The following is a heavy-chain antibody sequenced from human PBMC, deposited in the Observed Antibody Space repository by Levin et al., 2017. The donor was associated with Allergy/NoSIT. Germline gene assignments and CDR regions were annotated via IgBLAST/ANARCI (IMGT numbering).Heavy chain of an antibody. CDR3: AGPRSSGNYYY. V-gene: IGHV4-39*01. D-gene: IGHD1-26*01. CDR1: GDSISSSSFF. Sequence: ASETLSLTCTVSGDSISSSSFFWGWIRQPPGKGLEWIGSIYYSGTTFYNPSLKSRVTISVDTSKNQFSLKLSSVTAADTAVYYCAGPRSSGNYYYWGQGSLVTVSS. J-gene: IGHJ4*02. CDR2: IYYSGTT.